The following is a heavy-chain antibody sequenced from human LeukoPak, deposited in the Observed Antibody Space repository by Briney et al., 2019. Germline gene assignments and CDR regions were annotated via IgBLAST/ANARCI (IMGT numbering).Heavy chain of an antibody. D-gene: IGHD1-26*01. CDR1: GFTVSSNF. J-gene: IGHJ6*03. CDR3: ARDPYSGSYGDYYYYYMDV. V-gene: IGHV3-21*01. Sequence: GGSLRLSCTVSGFTVSSNFMSWVRQAPGKGLEWVSSITSTSSYIYYADSVKGRFTISRDNAKSSLYLQMNSLRDEDTAVYYCARDPYSGSYGDYYYYYMDVWGKGTTVTISS. CDR2: ITSTSSYI.